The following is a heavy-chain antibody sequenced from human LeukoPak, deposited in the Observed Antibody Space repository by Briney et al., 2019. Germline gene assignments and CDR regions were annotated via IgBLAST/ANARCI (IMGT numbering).Heavy chain of an antibody. CDR3: ARAGTYYDYVWGSYRSYYFDY. Sequence: PSETLSLTCTVSGGSISSSSHYWGWIRQPPGKGLEWIGSIYYSGSTYYNPSLKSRVTISVDTSKNQFSLKLSSVTAADTAVYYCARAGTYYDYVWGSYRSYYFDYWGQGTLVTVSS. CDR2: IYYSGST. CDR1: GGSISSSSHY. D-gene: IGHD3-16*02. V-gene: IGHV4-39*01. J-gene: IGHJ4*02.